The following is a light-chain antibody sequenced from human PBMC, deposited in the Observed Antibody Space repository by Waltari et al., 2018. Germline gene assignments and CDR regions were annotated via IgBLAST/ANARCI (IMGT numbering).Light chain of an antibody. J-gene: IGLJ2*01. CDR3: AAWDDSLNGVI. V-gene: IGLV1-44*01. Sequence: QSVLTQPPSASGTPGQSVTISCSGSTSNIDRHSVCLFQQVPGTAPKLLIFSNYQRPSGVPDRFSGSKSGTSASLAISGLQSDDEADYYCAAWDDSLNGVIFGGGTKLTVL. CDR2: SNY. CDR1: TSNIDRHS.